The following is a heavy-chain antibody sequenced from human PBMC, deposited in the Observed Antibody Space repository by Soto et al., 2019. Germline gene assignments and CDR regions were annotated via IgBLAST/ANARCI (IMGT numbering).Heavy chain of an antibody. J-gene: IGHJ4*02. CDR2: ISYDGSNK. Sequence: QVQLVESGGGVVQPGRSLRLSCAASGFTFSSYGMHWVRQAPGKGLEWVAVISYDGSNKYYADSVKGRFTISRDNSKNTLYLEMNSLRAEDTAVYYCAKGVGYCSGGSGYSVGNFYYWGQGTLVTVSS. CDR1: GFTFSSYG. D-gene: IGHD2-15*01. CDR3: AKGVGYCSGGSGYSVGNFYY. V-gene: IGHV3-30*18.